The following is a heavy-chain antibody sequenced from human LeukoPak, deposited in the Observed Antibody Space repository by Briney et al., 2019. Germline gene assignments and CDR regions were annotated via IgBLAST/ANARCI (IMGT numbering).Heavy chain of an antibody. J-gene: IGHJ4*02. CDR3: VREYHGGYFDF. CDR2: VYPSAGTS. Sequence: GASVKVSCKASGYIFTSYYMHWVRQAPGQGLEWLGVVYPSAGTSDPAQRFRARITLSHDTSTSTAYMELRSLKSEDTAIYFCVREYHGGYFDFWGQGTLVTVSS. D-gene: IGHD3-16*01. CDR1: GYIFTSYY. V-gene: IGHV1-46*03.